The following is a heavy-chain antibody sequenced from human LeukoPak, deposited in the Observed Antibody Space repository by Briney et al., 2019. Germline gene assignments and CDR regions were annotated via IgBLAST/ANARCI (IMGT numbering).Heavy chain of an antibody. J-gene: IGHJ4*02. Sequence: PGGSLRLSCAASGFTFSSYAMHWVRQAPGKGLEWVAVISYDGSNKYYADSVKGRFTISRDNSKNRLYLQMNSLRAEDTAVYYCARDSQRYGRDQGLWDLDSSFLPLDYWGQGTLVTVSS. V-gene: IGHV3-30-3*01. CDR3: ARDSQRYGRDQGLWDLDSSFLPLDY. CDR2: ISYDGSNK. D-gene: IGHD6-6*01. CDR1: GFTFSSYA.